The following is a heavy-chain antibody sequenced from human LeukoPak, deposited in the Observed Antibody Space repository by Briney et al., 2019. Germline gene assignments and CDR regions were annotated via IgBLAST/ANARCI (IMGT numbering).Heavy chain of an antibody. D-gene: IGHD3-10*01. CDR2: INPNSGDT. CDR3: ARFGDSHADS. J-gene: IGHJ4*02. Sequence: ASVKVSCKASGYTFTGYYLHWVRQAPGQGLVWMGWINPNSGDTNYAQKFQGRVTMTSDTSIGTAYMELSRLRSDDTAVYYCARFGDSHADSWGQGTLVTVSS. V-gene: IGHV1-2*02. CDR1: GYTFTGYY.